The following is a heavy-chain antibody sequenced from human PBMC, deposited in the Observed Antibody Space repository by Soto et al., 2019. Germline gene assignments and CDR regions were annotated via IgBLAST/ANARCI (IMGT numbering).Heavy chain of an antibody. J-gene: IGHJ5*02. Sequence: SETLSLTCVVCGYSISSGYYWGWLRQPPGKGLEWIGRIYHGGSTFHNPSLNSQVTISIGRLTNHVSVIPNTVAAADTAVYYCARVGPWVPYYYASSPYTSDNWFDPWGQGTLGTVSS. V-gene: IGHV4-38-2*01. CDR2: IYHGGST. D-gene: IGHD3-22*01. CDR1: GYSISSGYY. CDR3: ARVGPWVPYYYASSPYTSDNWFDP.